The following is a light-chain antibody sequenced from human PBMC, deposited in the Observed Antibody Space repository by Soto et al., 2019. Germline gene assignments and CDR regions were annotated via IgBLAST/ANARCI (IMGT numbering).Light chain of an antibody. CDR2: EAT. V-gene: IGLV2-23*01. Sequence: QSAPTQPASVSGSPGQSVTISCTGTSSDVGNYNHVSWYQQHPGKAPKLMIYEATQRPSGVSNRFSASKSGNTASLTISGLQAEDESDYYCCSYAGSQTWVFGGGTKLTVL. CDR3: CSYAGSQTWV. CDR1: SSDVGNYNH. J-gene: IGLJ3*02.